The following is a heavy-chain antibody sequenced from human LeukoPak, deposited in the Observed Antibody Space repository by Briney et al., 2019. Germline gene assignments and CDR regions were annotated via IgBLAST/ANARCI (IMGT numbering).Heavy chain of an antibody. CDR1: GYSLSELA. J-gene: IGHJ3*01. Sequence: ASVKVSCKVSGYSLSELAIHWVRQAPGKGLEWMGGSDPEDGHPHYAQKFQGRITMTDDTSTDTASMEMTSLTSEDTAVYFCATGAGWLISIRAFDVWGQGTRVSVPS. D-gene: IGHD5-24*01. CDR2: SDPEDGHP. CDR3: ATGAGWLISIRAFDV. V-gene: IGHV1-24*01.